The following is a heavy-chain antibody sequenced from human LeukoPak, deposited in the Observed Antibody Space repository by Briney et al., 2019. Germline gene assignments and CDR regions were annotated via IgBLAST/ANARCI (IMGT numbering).Heavy chain of an antibody. CDR2: ISYDGSNK. CDR3: AKVGGDYYFDY. D-gene: IGHD4-17*01. CDR1: GFTFSSYA. Sequence: GGSLRLSCAASGFTFSSYAMHWVRQAPGKGLEWVAVISYDGSNKYYADSVKGRFTISRDNSKNTLCLQMNSLRAEDTAVYYCAKVGGDYYFDYWGQGTLVTVSS. J-gene: IGHJ4*02. V-gene: IGHV3-30*04.